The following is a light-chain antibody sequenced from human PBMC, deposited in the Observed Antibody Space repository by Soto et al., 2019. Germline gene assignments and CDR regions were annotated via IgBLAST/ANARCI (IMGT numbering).Light chain of an antibody. V-gene: IGKV3-20*01. CDR2: QTS. J-gene: IGKJ5*01. Sequence: PGERAALSCRASQSIGSSYLAWSQXXSGXXXXLXXXQTSLRAAGTADRFSGSGSGTDFTLTISRLEPEDFAVYLCQQYGSSPLITFGQGKRLEIK. CDR3: QQYGSSPLIT. CDR1: QSIGSSY.